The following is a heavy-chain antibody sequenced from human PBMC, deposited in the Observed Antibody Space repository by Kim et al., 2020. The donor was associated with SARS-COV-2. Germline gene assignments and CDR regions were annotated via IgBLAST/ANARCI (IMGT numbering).Heavy chain of an antibody. D-gene: IGHD3-22*01. CDR3: ASDSSGYGMDA. Sequence: TNYNPSLKSRVSISVDASKSQFSRRLSSVTAADTAVYYCASDSSGYGMDAWGQGTTVTVS. CDR2: T. V-gene: IGHV4-59*01. J-gene: IGHJ6*02.